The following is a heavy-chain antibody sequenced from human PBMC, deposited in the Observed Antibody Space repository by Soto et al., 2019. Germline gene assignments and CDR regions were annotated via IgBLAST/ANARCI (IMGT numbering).Heavy chain of an antibody. V-gene: IGHV5-10-1*01. D-gene: IGHD2-21*01. Sequence: PGESLKISCKGSGYSFTSYWISWVRQMPGKGLEWMGRIDPSDSYTNYSPSFQGHVTISADKSISTAYLQWSSLKASDTAMYYCARIAISADPSYYYGMDVWGQGTTVTVSS. CDR3: ARIAISADPSYYYGMDV. J-gene: IGHJ6*02. CDR1: GYSFTSYW. CDR2: IDPSDSYT.